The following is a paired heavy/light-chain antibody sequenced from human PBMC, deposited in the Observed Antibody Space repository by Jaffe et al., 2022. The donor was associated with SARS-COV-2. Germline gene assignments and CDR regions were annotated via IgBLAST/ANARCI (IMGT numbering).Heavy chain of an antibody. CDR1: GFTFSTYA. V-gene: IGHV3-23*04. Sequence: DVQLVESGGGLVQPGGSLRLSCAASGFTFSTYAMTWVRQAPGKGLEWVSTLTGGGDEKYYADSVTGRFTISRDNSKNTLYLQMNSLRAEDTAVYHCANNKWEFPFYHYYMDVWGKGTTVTVSS. CDR3: ANNKWEFPFYHYYMDV. CDR2: LTGGGDEK. D-gene: IGHD1-26*01. J-gene: IGHJ6*03.
Light chain of an antibody. CDR1: QNIYRN. J-gene: IGKJ5*01. Sequence: EIVMTQSPATLSVSPGERATLSCRASQNIYRNLAWYQQKPGQAPRLLIYGASAGATGIPARFSGSGSGTEFTLTISSLQSEDFAVYYCQQYSIWPITFGQGTRLEIK. CDR3: QQYSIWPIT. V-gene: IGKV3-15*01. CDR2: GAS.